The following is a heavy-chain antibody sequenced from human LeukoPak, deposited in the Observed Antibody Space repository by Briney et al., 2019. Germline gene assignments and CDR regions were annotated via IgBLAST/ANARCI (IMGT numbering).Heavy chain of an antibody. V-gene: IGHV4-30-2*01. Sequence: PSQPLSLTCAVSGGSISSGGYSWSWIRQPPGKGLEWIGYIYHSGSTYYNPSLKSRVTISVDRSKNQFSLKLSSVTAADTAVYYCARAGYYYGSGSYSWFDPWGQGTLVTVSS. J-gene: IGHJ5*02. CDR1: GGSISSGGYS. CDR2: IYHSGST. CDR3: ARAGYYYGSGSYSWFDP. D-gene: IGHD3-10*01.